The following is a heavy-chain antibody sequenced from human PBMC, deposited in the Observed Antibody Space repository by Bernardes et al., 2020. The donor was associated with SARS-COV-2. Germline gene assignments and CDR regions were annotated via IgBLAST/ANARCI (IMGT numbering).Heavy chain of an antibody. Sequence: GGSLRLSCAASGFTFSSYSMNWVRQAPGKGLEWVSSISSSSSYIYYADSVKGRFTISRDNAKNSLYLQMNSLRAEDTAVYYCARDRLISGWYEPHDYWGQGTLVTVSS. V-gene: IGHV3-21*01. CDR2: ISSSSSYI. CDR1: GFTFSSYS. D-gene: IGHD6-19*01. CDR3: ARDRLISGWYEPHDY. J-gene: IGHJ4*02.